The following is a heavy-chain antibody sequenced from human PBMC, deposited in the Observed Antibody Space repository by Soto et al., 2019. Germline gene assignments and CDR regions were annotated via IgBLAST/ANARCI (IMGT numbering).Heavy chain of an antibody. V-gene: IGHV4-39*01. D-gene: IGHD3-3*01. CDR3: AKGSGILEWLSRSGGCLDYFDY. CDR2: IYYSGST. Sequence: SETHSLTYTVSRGSISSGTNYWAWLSQPPGKGLEWIANIYYSGSTFYNPSLKSRVTISLDTSKNQFSLRAEDTAVYYCAKGSGILEWLSRSGGCLDYFDYWGQGTLVTLSS. CDR1: RGSISSGTNY. J-gene: IGHJ4*02.